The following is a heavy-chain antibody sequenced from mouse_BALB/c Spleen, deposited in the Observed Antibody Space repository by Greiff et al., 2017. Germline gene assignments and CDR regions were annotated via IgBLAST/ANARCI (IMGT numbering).Heavy chain of an antibody. Sequence: EVMLVESGGGLVQPGGSRKLSCAASGFTFSSFGMHWVRQAPEKGLEWVAYISSGSSTIYYADTVKGRFTISRDNPKNTLFLQMTSLRSEDTAMYYCARGIPAGFDYWGQGTTLTGSS. J-gene: IGHJ2*01. CDR2: ISSGSSTI. CDR3: ARGIPAGFDY. V-gene: IGHV5-17*02. CDR1: GFTFSSFG.